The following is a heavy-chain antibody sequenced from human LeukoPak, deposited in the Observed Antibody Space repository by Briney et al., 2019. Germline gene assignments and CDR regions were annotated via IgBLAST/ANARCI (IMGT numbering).Heavy chain of an antibody. CDR1: EFTFSTYS. CDR3: ARDSSYRALQHAFDI. V-gene: IGHV3-21*01. J-gene: IGHJ3*02. D-gene: IGHD5-18*01. CDR2: ISSGSTYI. Sequence: GSLRLSCAASEFTFSTYSMNWVRQAPGKGLEWVSSISSGSTYIYYADSVKGRFTISRDNAKNSLYLQMNSLRAEDTAVYYCARDSSYRALQHAFDIWGQGTMVTVSS.